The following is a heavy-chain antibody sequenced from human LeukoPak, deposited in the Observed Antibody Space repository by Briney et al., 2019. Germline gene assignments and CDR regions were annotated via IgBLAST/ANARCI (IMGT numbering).Heavy chain of an antibody. Sequence: ASVKVSCKASGYTFTTYAVHWVRQAPGQRLEWMGWINAGNGNTKYSQKFQGRVTITRDTSASTAYMELSSLRSEDTAVYYCARGDYSGYDSSYRLDYWGQGTLVTVSS. V-gene: IGHV1-3*01. D-gene: IGHD5-12*01. CDR3: ARGDYSGYDSSYRLDY. J-gene: IGHJ4*02. CDR1: GYTFTTYA. CDR2: INAGNGNT.